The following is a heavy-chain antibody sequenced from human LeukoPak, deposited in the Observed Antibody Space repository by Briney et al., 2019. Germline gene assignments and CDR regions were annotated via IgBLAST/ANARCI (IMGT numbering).Heavy chain of an antibody. Sequence: GGSLRLSCAASGFTFSSYAMSWVRQAPGKGLEWVSAISGSGGSTYYADSVKGRFTISRDNSKNTLYLLMNSLRAEDTAVYYCAKDLSTNLLLPFGESGGGDDYYYYGMDVWGQGTTVTVSS. J-gene: IGHJ6*02. D-gene: IGHD3-22*01. V-gene: IGHV3-23*01. CDR3: AKDLSTNLLLPFGESGGGDDYYYYGMDV. CDR2: ISGSGGST. CDR1: GFTFSSYA.